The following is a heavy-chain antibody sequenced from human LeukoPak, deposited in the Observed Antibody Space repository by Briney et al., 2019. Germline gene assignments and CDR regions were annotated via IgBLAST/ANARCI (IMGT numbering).Heavy chain of an antibody. CDR2: IDQEGGEK. J-gene: IGHJ4*02. D-gene: IGHD3-3*01. CDR1: GFTFSSYW. Sequence: GGSLRLSCAASGFTFSSYWMSWVRQAPGKGLEWVANIDQEGGEKNYVDSVKGRFTISRDNAKNSLYLQMNSLRAEDTAVYYCARRGRIFGVVIIGYFDYWGQGTLVTVSS. V-gene: IGHV3-7*05. CDR3: ARRGRIFGVVIIGYFDY.